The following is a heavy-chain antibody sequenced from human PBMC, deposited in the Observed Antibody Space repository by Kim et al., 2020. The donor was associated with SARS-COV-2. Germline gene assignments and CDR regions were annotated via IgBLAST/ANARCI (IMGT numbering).Heavy chain of an antibody. CDR2: IRGYIGNT. J-gene: IGHJ4*02. V-gene: IGHV1-18*01. Sequence: ASVKVSCKASGYTFTSYGISGVRQAPGQGLEWMGWIRGYIGNTNYAQRLQGRVTLTTETSPSTAYMELRSLRWDDTAVYYCASEGSGRYYPEPLDYCSQG. D-gene: IGHD3-10*01. CDR3: ASEGSGRYYPEPLDY. CDR1: GYTFTSYG.